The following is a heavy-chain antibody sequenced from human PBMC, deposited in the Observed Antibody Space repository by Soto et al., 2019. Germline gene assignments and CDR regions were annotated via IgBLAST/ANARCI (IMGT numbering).Heavy chain of an antibody. V-gene: IGHV1-18*04. CDR3: ARDRGYSGKSDAFDI. Sequence: QVHLVQSGVEVKKPGASVKVSCKASGYTFTSFGISWVRQAPGQGLEWMGWISAYNGNTNYTQKLQGRVTMTTDTSTSTAYMELRSLRSDDTAVYYCARDRGYSGKSDAFDIWGQGTMVTVSS. J-gene: IGHJ3*02. CDR2: ISAYNGNT. D-gene: IGHD1-26*01. CDR1: GYTFTSFG.